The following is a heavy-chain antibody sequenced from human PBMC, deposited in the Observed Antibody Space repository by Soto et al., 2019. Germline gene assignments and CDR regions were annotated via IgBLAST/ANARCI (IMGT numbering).Heavy chain of an antibody. CDR1: GFTFSGSA. CDR3: TSHSLLGYCSGGSCSRGYYYMDV. J-gene: IGHJ6*03. V-gene: IGHV3-73*01. Sequence: GGSLRLSCAASGFTFSGSAMHWVRQASGKGLEWVGRIRSKANSYATAYAASVKGRFTISRDDSKNTAYLQMNSLKTEDTAVDYCTSHSLLGYCSGGSCSRGYYYMDVWGKGTTVTVSS. D-gene: IGHD2-15*01. CDR2: IRSKANSYAT.